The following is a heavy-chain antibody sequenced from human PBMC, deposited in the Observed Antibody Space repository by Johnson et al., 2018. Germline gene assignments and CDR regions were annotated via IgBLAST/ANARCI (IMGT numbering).Heavy chain of an antibody. CDR2: ISDIGRDT. Sequence: VQLVESGGGLVQTGGSLALSCAASGFTFSDYAMTWVRQAPGKGLEWVSGISDIGRDTYYADSVKGRFTIFRDNPQNTLYLHMNSLRADAPAVYYRARPGGDTTMGYEAFDIWGRGTVVTVSS. CDR3: ARPGGDTTMGYEAFDI. CDR1: GFTFSDYA. V-gene: IGHV3-23*04. J-gene: IGHJ3*02. D-gene: IGHD5-18*01.